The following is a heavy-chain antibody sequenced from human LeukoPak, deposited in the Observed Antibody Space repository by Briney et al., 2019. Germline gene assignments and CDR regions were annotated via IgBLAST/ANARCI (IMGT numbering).Heavy chain of an antibody. J-gene: IGHJ2*01. CDR1: GYTFTGYY. V-gene: IGHV1-2*02. CDR3: ARDPEGAAAGLYWYFDL. Sequence: ASVKVSCKASGYTFTGYYMHWVRQAPGQGLEWMGWINPNSGGTNYAQKFQGRVTMTRDTSISTAYMELSRLRSDDTAVYYCARDPEGAAAGLYWYFDLWGRGTLVTVSS. CDR2: INPNSGGT. D-gene: IGHD6-13*01.